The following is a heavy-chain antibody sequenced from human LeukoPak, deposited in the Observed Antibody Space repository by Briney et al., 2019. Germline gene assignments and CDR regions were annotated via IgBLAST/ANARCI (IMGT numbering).Heavy chain of an antibody. CDR1: GFTFSSYA. CDR3: AKGRPRSGWLQPSPYFDY. CDR2: ISGSGGST. V-gene: IGHV3-23*01. J-gene: IGHJ4*02. D-gene: IGHD5-24*01. Sequence: GGSLRLSCAASGFTFSSYAMSWVRQAPGKGLEWVSAISGSGGSTYYADSVKGRFTISRDNSKNTLYLQMNSLRAEDTAVYYCAKGRPRSGWLQPSPYFDYWGQGTLVTVSS.